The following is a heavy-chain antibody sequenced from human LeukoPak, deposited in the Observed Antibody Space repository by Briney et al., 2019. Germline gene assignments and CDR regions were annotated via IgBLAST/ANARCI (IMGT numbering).Heavy chain of an antibody. Sequence: GGSLRLSCTASGFTFSSYSMNWVRQAPGKGLEWVSSITSSSDYIYYADSVKGRFTISRDNAENSLHLQMDSLRAEDTAVYYCAREFKSGYGMWTWGQGTLVTVSS. CDR1: GFTFSSYS. CDR3: AREFKSGYGMWT. CDR2: ITSSSDYI. J-gene: IGHJ5*02. V-gene: IGHV3-21*01. D-gene: IGHD5-18*01.